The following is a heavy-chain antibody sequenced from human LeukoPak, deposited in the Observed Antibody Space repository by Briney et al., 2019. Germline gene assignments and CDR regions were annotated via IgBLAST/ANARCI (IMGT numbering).Heavy chain of an antibody. J-gene: IGHJ4*02. V-gene: IGHV4-61*02. CDR3: ARTLGGYSYGYVYYFDY. Sequence: SQTLSLTCSVSGGSISSGGYYWSWIRQPAGKGLEWIGRIYISGSTNYNPSLKSRVTISVDTSRNQFSLKLSSVTAADTAVYYCARTLGGYSYGYVYYFDYWGQGTLVTVSS. CDR2: IYISGST. CDR1: GGSISSGGYY. D-gene: IGHD5-18*01.